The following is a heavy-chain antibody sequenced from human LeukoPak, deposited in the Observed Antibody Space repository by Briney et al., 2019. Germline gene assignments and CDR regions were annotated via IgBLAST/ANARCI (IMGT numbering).Heavy chain of an antibody. CDR3: ARGIRGGDFWSGYYIRWFDP. CDR2: IIPIFGTA. Sequence: SVNVSCKASGGTFSSYAISWVRQAPGQGLEWMGGIIPIFGTANYAQKFQGRVTITADESTSTAYMELSSLRSEDTAVYYCARGIRGGDFWSGYYIRWFDPWGQGTLVTVSS. D-gene: IGHD3-3*01. V-gene: IGHV1-69*01. J-gene: IGHJ5*02. CDR1: GGTFSSYA.